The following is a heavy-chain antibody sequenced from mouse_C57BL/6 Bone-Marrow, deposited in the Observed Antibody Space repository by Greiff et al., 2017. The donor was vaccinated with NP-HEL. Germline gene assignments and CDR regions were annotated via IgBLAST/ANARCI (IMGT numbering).Heavy chain of an antibody. D-gene: IGHD1-1*02. CDR2: INPNNGGT. CDR3: ARGLWQFAY. CDR1: GYTFTDYN. J-gene: IGHJ3*01. V-gene: IGHV1-18*01. Sequence: VQLQQSGPELVKPGASVKIPCKASGYTFTDYNMDWVKQSHGKSLEWIGDINPNNGGTIYNQKFKGKATLTVDKSSSTAYMELRSLTSEDTAVYYCARGLWQFAYWGQGTLVTVSA.